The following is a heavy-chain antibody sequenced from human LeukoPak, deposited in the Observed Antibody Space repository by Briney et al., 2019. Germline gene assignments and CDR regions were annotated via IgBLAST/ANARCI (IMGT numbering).Heavy chain of an antibody. Sequence: SVKVSCKASGGTFSSYAISWVRQAPGQGLEWMGGIIPIFGTANYAQKFQGRVTITADESTSTAYMELSSLRSEDTAVYYCARALGMATIDAFDIWGQGTMVTVSS. D-gene: IGHD5-24*01. J-gene: IGHJ3*02. CDR3: ARALGMATIDAFDI. V-gene: IGHV1-69*13. CDR2: IIPIFGTA. CDR1: GGTFSSYA.